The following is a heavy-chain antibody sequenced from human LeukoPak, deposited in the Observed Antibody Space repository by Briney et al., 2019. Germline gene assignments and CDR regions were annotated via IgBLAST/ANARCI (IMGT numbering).Heavy chain of an antibody. D-gene: IGHD3-10*01. Sequence: GGSLRLSCEVSGFTFSSSWMTWVRQAPGKGLEWVASINTDGSVEKYLDSVKGRFTISRDNAKHSLYLQMNSLRAEDTALYYCARDTYGSGSYGEGYFDYWGQGTLVTVSS. V-gene: IGHV3-7*03. J-gene: IGHJ4*02. CDR3: ARDTYGSGSYGEGYFDY. CDR1: GFTFSSSW. CDR2: INTDGSVE.